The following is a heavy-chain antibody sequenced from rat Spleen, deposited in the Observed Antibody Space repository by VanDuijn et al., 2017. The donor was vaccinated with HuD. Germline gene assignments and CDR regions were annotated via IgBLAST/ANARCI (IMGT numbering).Heavy chain of an antibody. CDR2: ISTGGGST. Sequence: EVQLVESGGGLVQPGRSLKLSCAASGFTFSNYYMAWVRQAPTKGLEWVAYISTGGGSTYYRDSVKGRFTISRDNAKSTLYLQMDSLRSEDQATYYCKTYYDGSYQTPFDYWGQGVMVTVSS. CDR3: KTYYDGSYQTPFDY. J-gene: IGHJ2*01. D-gene: IGHD1-12*02. CDR1: GFTFSNYY. V-gene: IGHV5-27*01.